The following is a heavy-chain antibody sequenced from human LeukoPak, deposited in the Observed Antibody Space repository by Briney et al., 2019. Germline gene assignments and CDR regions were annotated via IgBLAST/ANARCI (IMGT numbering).Heavy chain of an antibody. CDR3: ARAFQSLGGLSLPDY. D-gene: IGHD3-16*02. CDR2: IHPSTGNP. Sequence: ASVKVSCKASGYTFTNYAMNWVRQAPGQGLEWIGWIHPSTGNPTYVQGFTGRFVSSLDTSVSTTYLQISSLKAEDTAVYFCARAFQSLGGLSLPDYWGQGTLVTVSS. V-gene: IGHV7-4-1*02. J-gene: IGHJ4*02. CDR1: GYTFTNYA.